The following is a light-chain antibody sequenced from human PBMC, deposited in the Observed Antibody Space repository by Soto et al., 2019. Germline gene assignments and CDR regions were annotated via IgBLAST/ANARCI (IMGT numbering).Light chain of an antibody. J-gene: IGLJ1*01. CDR1: SSDVGNSDL. CDR3: CSFARNSISYL. CDR2: DVN. Sequence: QSALTQPASVSGSPGQSITISCTGTSSDVGNSDLVSWYQQHPGKAPRLMIYDVNQRPSWISNRFSGSKSVNTASLTISGLQAEDEDDYYCCSFARNSISYLFGTGTKLTVL. V-gene: IGLV2-23*02.